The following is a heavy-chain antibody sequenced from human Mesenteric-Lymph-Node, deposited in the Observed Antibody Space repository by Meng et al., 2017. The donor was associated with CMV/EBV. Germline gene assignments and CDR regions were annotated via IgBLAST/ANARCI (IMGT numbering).Heavy chain of an antibody. CDR2: IYYSGST. J-gene: IGHJ4*02. D-gene: IGHD2-2*01. Sequence: SETLSLTCTVSGGSVSSGSYYWSWLRQPPGKGLEWIGYIYYSGSTNYNPSLKSRVTISVDTSKNQFSLKLSSVTAADTAVYYCARVPAGRYYFDYWGQGTLVTVSS. V-gene: IGHV4-61*01. CDR1: GGSVSSGSYY. CDR3: ARVPAGRYYFDY.